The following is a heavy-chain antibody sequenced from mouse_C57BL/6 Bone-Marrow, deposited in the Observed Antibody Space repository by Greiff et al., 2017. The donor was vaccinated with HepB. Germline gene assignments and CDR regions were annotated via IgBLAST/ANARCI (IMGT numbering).Heavy chain of an antibody. D-gene: IGHD2-5*01. CDR1: GYTFTSYW. Sequence: EVKLVESGTVLARPGASVKMSCKTSGYTFTSYWMHWVKQRPGQGLEWIGAIYPGNSDTSYNQKFKGKAKLTAFTSASTAYMELSSLTNEDSAVYYCTRGGYSNLAWFAYWGQGTLVTVSA. J-gene: IGHJ3*01. CDR3: TRGGYSNLAWFAY. V-gene: IGHV1-5*01. CDR2: IYPGNSDT.